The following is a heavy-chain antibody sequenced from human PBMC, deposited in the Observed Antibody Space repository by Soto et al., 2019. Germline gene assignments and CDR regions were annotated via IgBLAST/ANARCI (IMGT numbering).Heavy chain of an antibody. CDR1: GGSISSYY. Sequence: QVQLQESGPGLVKPSETLSLTCTVSGGSISSYYWSWIRQPPGKGLEWIGYIYYSGSTNYNPSLKSRVTISVDTSKNQFSLKLSSVTAADTAVYYCARERHSTLYYFDYWGQGTLVTVSS. CDR3: ARERHSTLYYFDY. V-gene: IGHV4-59*01. J-gene: IGHJ4*02. CDR2: IYYSGST. D-gene: IGHD2-2*01.